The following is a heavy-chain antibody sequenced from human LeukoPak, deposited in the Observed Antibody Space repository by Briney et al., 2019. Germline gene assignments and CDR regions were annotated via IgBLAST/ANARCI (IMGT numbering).Heavy chain of an antibody. D-gene: IGHD3-22*01. V-gene: IGHV3-23*01. CDR2: ISGSGGST. J-gene: IGHJ4*02. CDR1: GFTFSSYA. CDR3: AKDEGYYYDSSGYIDY. Sequence: GGSLRLSCAASGFTFSSYAMSWVRQAPGKGLEWVSAISGSGGSTYYAASVKGRFTISRDNSKNTLFLQMNSLRAEDTAVYYCAKDEGYYYDSSGYIDYWGQGTLVTVSS.